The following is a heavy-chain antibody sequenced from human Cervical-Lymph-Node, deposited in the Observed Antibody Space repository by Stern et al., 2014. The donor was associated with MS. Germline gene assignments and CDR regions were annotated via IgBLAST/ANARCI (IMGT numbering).Heavy chain of an antibody. CDR3: VKDGDSSTHLSSFDY. CDR1: GFTFEDHA. V-gene: IGHV3-9*01. D-gene: IGHD3-22*01. Sequence: VQLVESGGGLVQPGRSLRLSCAASGFTFEDHAMHWVRQAPGKGLEWVSGTTWNSDSLAYADSVKGRFTISRDNAKNSLYLQMNNLRTEDTALYYCVKDGDSSTHLSSFDYWGLGTLVTVSS. CDR2: TTWNSDSL. J-gene: IGHJ4*02.